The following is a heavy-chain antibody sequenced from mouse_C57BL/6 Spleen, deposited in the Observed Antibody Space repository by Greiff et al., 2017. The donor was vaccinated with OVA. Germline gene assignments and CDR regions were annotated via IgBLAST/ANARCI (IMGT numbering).Heavy chain of an antibody. CDR2: IYPGGGYT. V-gene: IGHV1-63*01. J-gene: IGHJ2*01. Sequence: VHLVESGAELVRPGTSVKMSCKASGYTFTNYWIGWAKQRPGHGLEWIGDIYPGGGYTNYNEKFKGKATLTADKSSSTAYMQFSSLTSEDSAIYYCARGDGYYFFDYWGQGTTLTVSS. CDR3: ARGDGYYFFDY. CDR1: GYTFTNYW. D-gene: IGHD2-3*01.